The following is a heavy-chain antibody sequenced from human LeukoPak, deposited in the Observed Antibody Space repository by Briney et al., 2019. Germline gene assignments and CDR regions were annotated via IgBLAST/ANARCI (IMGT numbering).Heavy chain of an antibody. CDR1: GFTFSSYA. CDR3: AKGSSTSLRPPQDWFDP. D-gene: IGHD2-2*01. V-gene: IGHV3-23*01. CDR2: ISGSGVRT. J-gene: IGHJ5*02. Sequence: GGSLRLSCAASGFTFSSYAMSWVRPAPGRGREWVSAISGSGVRTYYADSVKGRFTIYRDNSKNTLYLQMNSLRAEDTAVYYCAKGSSTSLRPPQDWFDPWGQGTLVTVSS.